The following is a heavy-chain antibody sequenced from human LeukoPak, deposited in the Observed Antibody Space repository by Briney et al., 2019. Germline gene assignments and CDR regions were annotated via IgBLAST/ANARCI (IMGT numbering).Heavy chain of an antibody. Sequence: PGGSLRLSCAASEFTVSDNYMTWVRQAPGKGLECVSVIYSGGSTYYADSVKGRFTISRDNSKNTLYLQMNSLRVEDTALYYCARVDTMVREKWFDPWGQGTLVTVSS. CDR2: IYSGGST. D-gene: IGHD3-10*01. CDR3: ARVDTMVREKWFDP. J-gene: IGHJ5*02. CDR1: EFTVSDNY. V-gene: IGHV3-66*01.